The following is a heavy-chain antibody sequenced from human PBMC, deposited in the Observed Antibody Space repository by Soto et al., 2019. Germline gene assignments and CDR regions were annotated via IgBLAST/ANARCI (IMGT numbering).Heavy chain of an antibody. CDR3: AKDPQWLVRENWFDP. J-gene: IGHJ5*02. V-gene: IGHV3-23*01. Sequence: LRLSCAASGSTFSSYAMSWVRQAPGKGLEWVSAISGSGGSTYYADSVKGRFTISRDNSKNTLYLQMNSLRAEDTAVYYCAKDPQWLVRENWFDPWGQGXLVTVYS. CDR1: GSTFSSYA. CDR2: ISGSGGST. D-gene: IGHD6-19*01.